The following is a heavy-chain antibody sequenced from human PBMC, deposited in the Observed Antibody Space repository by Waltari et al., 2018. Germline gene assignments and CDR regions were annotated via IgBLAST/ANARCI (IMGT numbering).Heavy chain of an antibody. CDR2: ISWNSGSI. CDR3: AKDSVGAVAGTDFDY. Sequence: EVQLVESGGGLVQPGRSLSLSCAASGFTFDDYAMHWVRQAPGKGLEWVSGISWNSGSIGYADSVKGRFTISRDNAKNSLYLQMNSLRAEDTALYYCAKDSVGAVAGTDFDYWGQGTLVTVSS. CDR1: GFTFDDYA. J-gene: IGHJ4*02. D-gene: IGHD6-19*01. V-gene: IGHV3-9*01.